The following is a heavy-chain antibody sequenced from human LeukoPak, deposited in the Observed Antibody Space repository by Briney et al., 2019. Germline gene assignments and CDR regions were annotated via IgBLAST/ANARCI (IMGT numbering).Heavy chain of an antibody. Sequence: GASVKVSCTVSGYTLTELSMHWVRQAPGKGLEWMGGFDPEDGETIYAQKFQGRVTMTEDTSTDTAYMELSSLRSEDTAVYYCATVAAMVTSYYFDYWGQGTLVTVSS. V-gene: IGHV1-24*01. CDR2: FDPEDGET. CDR3: ATVAAMVTSYYFDY. CDR1: GYTLTELS. D-gene: IGHD5-18*01. J-gene: IGHJ4*02.